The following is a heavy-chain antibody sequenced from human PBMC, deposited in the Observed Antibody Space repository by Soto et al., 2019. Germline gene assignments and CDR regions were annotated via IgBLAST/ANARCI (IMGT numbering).Heavy chain of an antibody. J-gene: IGHJ5*01. V-gene: IGHV1-69*13. D-gene: IGHD2-2*01. Sequence: SVKVSCKASGGTFSSYAISWVRQAPGQGLEWMGGIIPIFGTANYAQKFQGRVTITADESTSTAYMELSSLRSEDTAVYYCARDPYCISTSCPHDSWGQGTLVTVSS. CDR2: IIPIFGTA. CDR3: ARDPYCISTSCPHDS. CDR1: GGTFSSYA.